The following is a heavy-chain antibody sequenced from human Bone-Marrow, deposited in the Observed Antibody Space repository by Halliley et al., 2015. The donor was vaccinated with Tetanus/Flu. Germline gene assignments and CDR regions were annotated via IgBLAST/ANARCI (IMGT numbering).Heavy chain of an antibody. D-gene: IGHD2-21*02. CDR3: ARGGDFQEVAAFDI. V-gene: IGHV3-48*03. Sequence: GSLRLSCAASGFVFSSYEMNWVRQAPGKGPEWVSYISSGGSSIFYSNSVKGRFTVSRDNAKNSLYLEMKSLKVEDTALYYCARGGDFQEVAAFDIWGHGTMVSVSS. J-gene: IGHJ3*02. CDR2: ISSGGSSI. CDR1: GFVFSSYE.